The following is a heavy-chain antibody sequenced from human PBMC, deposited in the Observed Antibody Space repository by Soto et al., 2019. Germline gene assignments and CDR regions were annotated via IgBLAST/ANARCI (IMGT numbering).Heavy chain of an antibody. D-gene: IGHD2-21*02. CDR1: GFTFSSYA. Sequence: GGSLRLSCAASGFTFSSYAMSWVRQAPGKGLEWVSAISGSGGSTYYADSVKGRFTISRDNSKNTLQMNNLRVDDSAMYYCAKARDSGDFAGSFDSWGQGTLVTVSS. V-gene: IGHV3-23*01. J-gene: IGHJ4*02. CDR2: ISGSGGST. CDR3: AKARDSGDFAGSFDS.